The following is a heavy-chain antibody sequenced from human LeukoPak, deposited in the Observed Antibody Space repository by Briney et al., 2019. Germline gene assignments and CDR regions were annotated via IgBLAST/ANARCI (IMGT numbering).Heavy chain of an antibody. CDR3: ARRAGLRYFDY. CDR1: GYTFTSYY. CDR2: INPSGGST. Sequence: ASVKVSCKASGYTFTSYYMHWVRQAPGQGLEWMGIINPSGGSTSYAQKFQGRVTMTRDMSTSTVYMELSSLRSEDTAVYYCARRAGLRYFDYWGQGTLVTVSS. D-gene: IGHD5-12*01. J-gene: IGHJ4*02. V-gene: IGHV1-46*01.